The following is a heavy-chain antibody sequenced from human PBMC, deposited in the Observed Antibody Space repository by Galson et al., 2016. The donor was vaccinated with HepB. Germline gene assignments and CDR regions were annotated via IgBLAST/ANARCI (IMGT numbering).Heavy chain of an antibody. CDR3: AKDSPGYSGYDWDY. CDR2: ISDSGGNS. Sequence: SLRLSCATSGFTFSAYAMTWVRQAPGKGLEWVSLISDSGGNSYYADSVKGRFTISRDNSRNTLYLQMNSLRVEDTAVYYCAKDSPGYSGYDWDYWGQGTLVTVS. D-gene: IGHD5-12*01. CDR1: GFTFSAYA. J-gene: IGHJ4*02. V-gene: IGHV3-23*01.